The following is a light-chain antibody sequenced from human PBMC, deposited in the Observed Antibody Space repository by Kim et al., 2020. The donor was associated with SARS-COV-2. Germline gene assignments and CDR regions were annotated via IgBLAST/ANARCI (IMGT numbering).Light chain of an antibody. CDR3: QQYNSYPYT. V-gene: IGKV1-5*03. Sequence: CASVGARDTLTCRASQSISSWLAWYQQKPGKAPKLLIYKASSLESGVPSRFSGSGSGTEFTLTISSLQPDDFATYYCQQYNSYPYTFGQGTKLEI. CDR2: KAS. CDR1: QSISSW. J-gene: IGKJ2*01.